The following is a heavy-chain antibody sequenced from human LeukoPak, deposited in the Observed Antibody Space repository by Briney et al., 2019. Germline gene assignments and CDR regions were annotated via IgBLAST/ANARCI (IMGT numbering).Heavy chain of an antibody. CDR1: GFTFSNVW. CDR2: IKRNSDGGTT. Sequence: GGSLTLSCAASGFTFSNVWMTWVRQAPRKGLEWVGRIKRNSDGGTTYYAATVKGRFTISRDDSRNVLYLQMRSLKAEDTAVYYCTTAPGAYTFDYWGQGTLVTVSS. J-gene: IGHJ4*02. CDR3: TTAPGAYTFDY. D-gene: IGHD3-16*01. V-gene: IGHV3-15*06.